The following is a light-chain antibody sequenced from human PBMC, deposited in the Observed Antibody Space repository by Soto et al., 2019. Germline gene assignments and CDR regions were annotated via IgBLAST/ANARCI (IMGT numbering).Light chain of an antibody. CDR3: QSYDSSLSGYV. CDR1: SSNIGAGYD. J-gene: IGLJ1*01. Sequence: QSVLTQPPSVSGAPGQRVTISCTGSSSNIGAGYDVHWYQQLPGTAPKLLICGNSNRPSGVPDRFSGSKSGTSASLAITGLQADDEADYYCQSYDSSLSGYVFGTGTKLTVL. V-gene: IGLV1-40*01. CDR2: GNS.